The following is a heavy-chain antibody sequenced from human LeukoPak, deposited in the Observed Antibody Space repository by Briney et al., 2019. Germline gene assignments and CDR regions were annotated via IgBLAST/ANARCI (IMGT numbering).Heavy chain of an antibody. V-gene: IGHV5-51*01. Sequence: GESLKISCKGSGYSFTTYWIGWVRQMPGKGLEWMGIIYPGDSYTTYSPSFQGQVTISADKSINTAYLQWSSLQASDTAMYYCARTADISTGFGSDYWGQGTLVTVSS. CDR1: GYSFTTYW. D-gene: IGHD3-9*01. CDR3: ARTADISTGFGSDY. CDR2: IYPGDSYT. J-gene: IGHJ4*02.